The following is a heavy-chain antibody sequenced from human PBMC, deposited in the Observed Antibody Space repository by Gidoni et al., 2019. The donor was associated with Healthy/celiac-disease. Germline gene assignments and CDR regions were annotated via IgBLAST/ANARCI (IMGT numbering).Heavy chain of an antibody. V-gene: IGHV4-4*07. J-gene: IGHJ3*02. CDR3: ARDWGSVGAKHRSAFDI. CDR1: GCSLSRYY. Sequence: QVQLQESGPGLVKPSAPLSLTCTASGCSLSRYYLSWIRQPAGKGLEWIGRISNSGRTNYNPSLKSRVTVSVDTSKNQFSLKLSSVTAADTAVYDCARDWGSVGAKHRSAFDIWGQGTMVTVSS. D-gene: IGHD1-26*01. CDR2: ISNSGRT.